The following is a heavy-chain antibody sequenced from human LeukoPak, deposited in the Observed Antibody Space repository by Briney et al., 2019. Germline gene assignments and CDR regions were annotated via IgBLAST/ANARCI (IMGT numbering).Heavy chain of an antibody. V-gene: IGHV1-3*01. CDR1: GCTFTSYG. CDR3: ARDVASNNYDILTGPVFD. CDR2: INAGNGNT. J-gene: IGHJ4*02. Sequence: ASVKVSCKASGCTFTSYGISWVRQAPGQRLEWMGWINAGNGNTKYSQKFQGRVTITRDTSASTAYMELSSLRSEDTAVYYCARDVASNNYDILTGPVFDWGQGTLVTVSS. D-gene: IGHD3-9*01.